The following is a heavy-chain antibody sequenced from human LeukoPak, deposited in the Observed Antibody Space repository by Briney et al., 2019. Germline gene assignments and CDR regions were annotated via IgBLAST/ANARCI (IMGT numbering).Heavy chain of an antibody. CDR3: VKAGLNADIILNS. Sequence: GGSLRLSCAASGFTFSSYVMTRVRQAPGKGLEWVSAIFGSGDNTYYPDSVKGRFTISRDNSKNTLYLQMNGLRVEDTAVYYCVKAGLNADIILNSWGQGTLVTVSS. J-gene: IGHJ4*02. CDR1: GFTFSSYV. D-gene: IGHD4-23*01. V-gene: IGHV3-23*01. CDR2: IFGSGDNT.